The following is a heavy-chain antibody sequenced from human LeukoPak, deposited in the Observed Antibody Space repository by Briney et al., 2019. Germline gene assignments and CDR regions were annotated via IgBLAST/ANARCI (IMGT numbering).Heavy chain of an antibody. V-gene: IGHV4-59*08. CDR3: ACLEGDY. J-gene: IGHJ4*02. Sequence: KPAETLALTCNLCGGSKSRYYWRWIRKSPGKGLEWIGYIHYSGSTNYNPSLKSRVTKSVDTSKNQFSLKLSSVTAADTAVYYCACLEGDYWGQGTLVTVSS. CDR1: GGSKSRYY. D-gene: IGHD3-16*01. CDR2: IHYSGST.